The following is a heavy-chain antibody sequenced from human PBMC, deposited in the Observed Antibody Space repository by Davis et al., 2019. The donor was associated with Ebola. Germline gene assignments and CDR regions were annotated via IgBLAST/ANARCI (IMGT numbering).Heavy chain of an antibody. V-gene: IGHV3-30*03. CDR3: ARMYSGSPEGGDY. CDR1: GFTFSSYG. CDR2: ISYDGSNK. J-gene: IGHJ4*02. Sequence: GGSLRLSCAASGFTFSSYGMHWVRQAPGKGLEWVAVISYDGSNKYYADSVKGRFTISRDNSKNTLYLQMNSLRVEDTAVHYCARMYSGSPEGGDYWGQGTLVIVSS. D-gene: IGHD1-26*01.